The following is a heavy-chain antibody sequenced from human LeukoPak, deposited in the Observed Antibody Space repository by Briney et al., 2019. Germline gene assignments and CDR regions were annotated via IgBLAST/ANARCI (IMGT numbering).Heavy chain of an antibody. J-gene: IGHJ5*02. V-gene: IGHV3-7*01. D-gene: IGHD3-22*01. CDR1: GFTFSSYW. Sequence: PGGSLRLSCAASGFTFSSYWMSWVRQAPGKGLEWVANIKQDGSEKYYVDSVKGRFTISRDNAKNSLYLQMNSLRAEDTAVYYCARVTGYYDSSGYSPVNWFDPWGQGTQVTVSS. CDR2: IKQDGSEK. CDR3: ARVTGYYDSSGYSPVNWFDP.